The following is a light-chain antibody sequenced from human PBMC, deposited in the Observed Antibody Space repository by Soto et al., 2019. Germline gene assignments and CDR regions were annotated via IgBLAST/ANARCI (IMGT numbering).Light chain of an antibody. V-gene: IGKV3-11*01. Sequence: EIVLAQSPATLSLSPGERATLSCRASQSVSIYLAWYQQKPGQAPRLLIYGASNRATGIPARFSGSGSGTDFTLTISSLEPEDFAVYYCQQRSNWLTFGGGTKVDI. J-gene: IGKJ4*01. CDR2: GAS. CDR3: QQRSNWLT. CDR1: QSVSIY.